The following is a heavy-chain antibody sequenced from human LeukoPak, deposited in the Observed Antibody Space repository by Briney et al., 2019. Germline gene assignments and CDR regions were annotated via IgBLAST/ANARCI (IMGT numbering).Heavy chain of an antibody. J-gene: IGHJ3*02. D-gene: IGHD2-21*01. CDR2: ISSSSSYI. Sequence: GGSLRLSCAASGFTFSSYSMNWVRQAPGKGLEWVSSISSSSSYIYYADSVKGRFTISRDNSKNTLYLQMNSLRAEDTAVYYCASPLAYCGGDCYHHDAFDIWGQGTMVTVSS. CDR3: ASPLAYCGGDCYHHDAFDI. V-gene: IGHV3-21*01. CDR1: GFTFSSYS.